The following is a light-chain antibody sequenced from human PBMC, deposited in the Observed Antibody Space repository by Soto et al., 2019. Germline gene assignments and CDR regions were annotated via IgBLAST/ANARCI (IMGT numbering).Light chain of an antibody. J-gene: IGKJ1*01. Sequence: IVLTQSPATLSLSPVERATLSCRGSQSVSRMLGWYRKKAGQATSLIIYGATRRAAGISDRFSGSASGTDFTTTISSLEPEDFAVYYCQQYGHSPKTFGQGTKVDIK. V-gene: IGKV3-20*01. CDR2: GAT. CDR3: QQYGHSPKT. CDR1: QSVSRM.